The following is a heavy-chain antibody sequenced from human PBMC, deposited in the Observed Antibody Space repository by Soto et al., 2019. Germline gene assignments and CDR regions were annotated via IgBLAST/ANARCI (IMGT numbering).Heavy chain of an antibody. V-gene: IGHV3-64*01. Sequence: GSLRLSCAASGFTLSGYAMDWVRQAPGKGLEYVSGIISNGVGTYYANSVQGRFTISRDNSKNTVYLQMGSLRPEDMAVYYCAMRARTDLYYMDVWGKGTTFTVSS. D-gene: IGHD6-6*01. J-gene: IGHJ6*03. CDR1: GFTLSGYA. CDR3: AMRARTDLYYMDV. CDR2: IISNGVGT.